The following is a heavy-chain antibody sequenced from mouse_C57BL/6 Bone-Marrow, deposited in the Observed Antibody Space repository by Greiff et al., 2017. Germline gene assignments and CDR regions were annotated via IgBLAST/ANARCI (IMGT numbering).Heavy chain of an antibody. CDR2: INPSTGDT. CDR3: AEANWAWFAY. D-gene: IGHD4-1*01. J-gene: IGHJ3*01. V-gene: IGHV1-42*01. CDR1: GYSFTGYY. Sequence: VQLQQSGPELVKPGASVKISCKASGYSFTGYYMNWVKQSPEKSLEWIGEINPSTGDTTYNQKFKAKSTLTVDKSSSTAYMQLKSLTSEDSAVYYCAEANWAWFAYWGQGTLVTVSA.